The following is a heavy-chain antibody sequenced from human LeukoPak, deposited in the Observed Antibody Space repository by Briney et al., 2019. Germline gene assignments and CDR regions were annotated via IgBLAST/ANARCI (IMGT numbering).Heavy chain of an antibody. CDR2: MNPNSGNT. V-gene: IGHV1-8*03. J-gene: IGHJ4*02. Sequence: ASVKVSRKASGYTFTSYDINWVRQATGQGLEWMGWMNPNSGNTGYAQKFQGRVTITRNTSISTAYTELSSLRSEDTAVYYCARGETTDVDYWGQGTLVTVSS. CDR3: ARGETTDVDY. D-gene: IGHD4-17*01. CDR1: GYTFTSYD.